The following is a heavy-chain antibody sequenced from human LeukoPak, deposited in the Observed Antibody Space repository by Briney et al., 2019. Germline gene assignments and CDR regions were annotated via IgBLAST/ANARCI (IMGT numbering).Heavy chain of an antibody. J-gene: IGHJ6*02. CDR1: GFTFSDYY. D-gene: IGHD3-16*01. CDR2: ISSSSSYT. Sequence: PGGSLRLSCAASGFTFSDYYMSWIRQAPGKGLEWVSYISSSSSYTNYADSVKGRFTISRDNAKNSLYLQMNSLRAEDTAVYYCARGSPRGSGTPLDYGMDVWGQGTTVTVSS. CDR3: ARGSPRGSGTPLDYGMDV. V-gene: IGHV3-11*06.